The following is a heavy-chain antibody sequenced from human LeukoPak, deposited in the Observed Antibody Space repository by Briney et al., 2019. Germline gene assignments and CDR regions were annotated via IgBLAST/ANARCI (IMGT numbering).Heavy chain of an antibody. D-gene: IGHD2-21*02. CDR1: GLTFSSYG. CDR3: AKDSCGGDCSYFDY. V-gene: IGHV3-33*06. CDR2: IWYDGSNK. Sequence: QPGRSLRLSCAASGLTFSSYGMHWVRQAPGKGLEWVAVIWYDGSNKYYADSVKGRFTISRDNSKNTLYLQMNGLRAEDTAVYYCAKDSCGGDCSYFDYWGQGSLVTVSS. J-gene: IGHJ4*02.